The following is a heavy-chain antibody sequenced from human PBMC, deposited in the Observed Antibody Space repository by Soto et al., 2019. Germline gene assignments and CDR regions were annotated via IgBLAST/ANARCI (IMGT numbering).Heavy chain of an antibody. J-gene: IGHJ3*02. CDR2: IYSGGST. CDR1: GFTVSSNY. CDR3: ARDPSSGWHDAFDI. Sequence: EVQLVESGGGSVQPGGSLRLSCAASGFTVSSNYMSWVRQAPGKGLEWVSVIYSGGSTYYADSVKGRFTISRDNSKNTLYLQMNSLRAEDTAVYYCARDPSSGWHDAFDIWGQGTMVTVSS. V-gene: IGHV3-66*01. D-gene: IGHD6-19*01.